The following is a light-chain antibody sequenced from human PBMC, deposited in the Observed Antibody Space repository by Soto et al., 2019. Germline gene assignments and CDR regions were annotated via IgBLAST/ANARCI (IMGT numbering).Light chain of an antibody. V-gene: IGLV1-44*01. CDR2: TDN. Sequence: QSVLTQPPSASGTPGQRVTISCSGSSSNIASNTVNWYQQLPGTAPKVLIYTDNQRPSGVPDRFSGSKSGTSASLAISGLQSEDEADYYCAAWDDSLNGVVFGGGTKLTV. CDR1: SSNIASNT. CDR3: AAWDDSLNGVV. J-gene: IGLJ2*01.